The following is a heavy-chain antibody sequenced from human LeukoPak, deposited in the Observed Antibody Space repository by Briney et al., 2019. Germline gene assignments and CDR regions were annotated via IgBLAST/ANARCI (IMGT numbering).Heavy chain of an antibody. D-gene: IGHD3-22*01. CDR2: ISDNA. CDR1: GFTLSSYA. V-gene: IGHV3-23*01. CDR3: VKAIRPFNSGNYYSCLDY. J-gene: IGHJ4*02. Sequence: GGSLRLSCAASGFTLSSYAMSWVRQTPRKGLEWVSTISDNAYYADSVKGRFTISRDNSKNTLHLQMNSLRAEDTALYYCVKAIRPFNSGNYYSCLDYWGQGSLVTVSS.